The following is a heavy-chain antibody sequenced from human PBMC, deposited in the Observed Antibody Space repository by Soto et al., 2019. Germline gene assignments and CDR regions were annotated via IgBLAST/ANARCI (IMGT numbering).Heavy chain of an antibody. CDR2: INAGNGNT. V-gene: IGHV1-3*05. J-gene: IGHJ4*02. CDR1: GYTFTSYA. Sequence: QVQLVQSGAEEKKPGASVKVSCKASGYTFTSYAMHWVRQATGQRLAWMGWINAGNGNTKYSQKFQGRVTINRDTSASTAYMELSSLRSEDTAVYYCARSIVVVTALDYWGQGTLVTVSS. D-gene: IGHD2-21*02. CDR3: ARSIVVVTALDY.